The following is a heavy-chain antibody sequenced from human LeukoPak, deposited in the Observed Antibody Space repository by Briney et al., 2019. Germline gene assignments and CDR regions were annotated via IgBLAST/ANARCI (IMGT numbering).Heavy chain of an antibody. CDR1: GGSISSYY. CDR3: ARLFSSSWQPLHFDY. J-gene: IGHJ4*02. Sequence: SETLSLTCTVSGGSISSYYWSWIRQPPGKGLEWIGYIYYSGSTNYNPSLKSRATISVDTSKNQFSLKLSSVTAADTAVYYCARLFSSSWQPLHFDYWGQGTLVTVSS. V-gene: IGHV4-59*08. D-gene: IGHD6-13*01. CDR2: IYYSGST.